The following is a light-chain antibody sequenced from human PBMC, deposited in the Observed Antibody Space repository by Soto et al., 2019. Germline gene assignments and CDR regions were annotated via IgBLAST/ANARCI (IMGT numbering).Light chain of an antibody. J-gene: IGLJ3*02. Sequence: QSALTQPASVSGSPGQSITISCTGTSFVSWYQQHPGKAPKLMIYEANKRPSGVSDRFSGSKSGNTASLTISGLQAEDEACYSCCSYVGSVIWVFGGGTKLTVL. CDR1: SF. CDR3: CSYVGSVIWV. V-gene: IGLV2-23*01. CDR2: EAN.